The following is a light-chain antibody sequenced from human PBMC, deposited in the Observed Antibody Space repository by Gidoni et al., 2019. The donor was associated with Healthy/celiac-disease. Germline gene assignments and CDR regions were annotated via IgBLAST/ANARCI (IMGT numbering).Light chain of an antibody. CDR3: QQYGSSVT. CDR1: QSVSSSY. CDR2: GAS. V-gene: IGKV3-20*01. J-gene: IGKJ2*01. Sequence: EIVLTQSPGTLSLSPGERATLSCRASQSVSSSYLAWYQQKPGQAPRLLIYGASSRATVIPARFSGSGSGTDFTLTISRLEPEDFAVYYCQQYGSSVTFGQXTKLEIK.